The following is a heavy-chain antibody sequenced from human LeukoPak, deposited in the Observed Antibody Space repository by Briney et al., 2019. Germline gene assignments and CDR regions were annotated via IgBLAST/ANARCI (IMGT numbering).Heavy chain of an antibody. J-gene: IGHJ4*02. Sequence: ASVKVSCKASGYTFTSYAMHWVRQAPGQRLEWMGWINAGNGNTKYSQKFQGRVTITRDTSASTAYMELNSLRVEDTAIYYCARAQRDSGFHPFDSWGQGTLVTVSS. D-gene: IGHD1-26*01. CDR2: INAGNGNT. V-gene: IGHV1-3*01. CDR3: ARAQRDSGFHPFDS. CDR1: GYTFTSYA.